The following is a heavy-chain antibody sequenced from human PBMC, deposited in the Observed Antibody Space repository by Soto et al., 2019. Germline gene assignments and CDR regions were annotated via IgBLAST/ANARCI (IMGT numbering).Heavy chain of an antibody. CDR3: ARVDGTWLGRYYFDY. Sequence: GGSLRLSCAASGFTFSSYWMSWVRQAPGKGLEWVANIKQDGSEKYYVDSVKGRFTISRDNAKNSLYLQMNSLRAEDTAVYYCARVDGTWLGRYYFDYWGQGTLVTVSS. CDR1: GFTFSSYW. CDR2: IKQDGSEK. J-gene: IGHJ4*02. D-gene: IGHD6-19*01. V-gene: IGHV3-7*01.